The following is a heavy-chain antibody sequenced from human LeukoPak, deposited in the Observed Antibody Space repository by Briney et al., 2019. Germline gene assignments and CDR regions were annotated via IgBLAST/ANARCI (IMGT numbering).Heavy chain of an antibody. CDR1: GFSISTYN. Sequence: GGSLRLSCAASGFSISTYNINWVRQAPGKGLEWVSYISSSSSTIYYADSVKGRFTISRDNAKNSLYLQMNSLRAEDTAVYYCASSPQYPVYYYYYMDVWGKGTTVTVSS. CDR3: ASSPQYPVYYYYYMDV. CDR2: ISSSSSTI. J-gene: IGHJ6*03. V-gene: IGHV3-48*01. D-gene: IGHD2-2*01.